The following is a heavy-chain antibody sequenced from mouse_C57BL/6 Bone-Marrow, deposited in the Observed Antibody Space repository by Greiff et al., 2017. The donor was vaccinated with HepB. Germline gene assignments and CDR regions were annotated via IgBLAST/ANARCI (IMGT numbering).Heavy chain of an antibody. CDR1: GFTFSSYG. V-gene: IGHV5-6*02. CDR2: ISSGGSYT. Sequence: EVMLVESGGDLVKPGGSLKLSCAASGFTFSSYGMSWVRQTPDKRLEWVATISSGGSYTYYPDSVKGRFTISRDNAKNTLYLQMSSLKSEDTAMYYGARRGGFAYWGQGTLVTVSA. CDR3: ARRGGFAY. J-gene: IGHJ3*01.